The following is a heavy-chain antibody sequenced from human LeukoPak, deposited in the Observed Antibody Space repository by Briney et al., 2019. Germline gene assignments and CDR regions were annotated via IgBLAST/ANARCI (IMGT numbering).Heavy chain of an antibody. CDR3: ARGGDYDSSAYHYIHAFDI. Sequence: SETLSLTCTVSGGSISSYYWSWLRQPPGKGLVWLAYIHYSGTTDYNPSLKSRVTISVDTSKNQFSLKLSSLTAADTAVYYCARGGDYDSSAYHYIHAFDIWGQGTMVTVSS. V-gene: IGHV4-59*01. CDR1: GGSISSYY. D-gene: IGHD3-22*01. CDR2: IHYSGTT. J-gene: IGHJ3*02.